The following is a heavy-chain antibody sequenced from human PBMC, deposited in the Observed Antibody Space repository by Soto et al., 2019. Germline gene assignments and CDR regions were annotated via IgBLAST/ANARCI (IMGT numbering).Heavy chain of an antibody. D-gene: IGHD3-10*01. CDR3: AFNSGSGSYYFDY. CDR1: GFTFSSYA. CDR2: ISGGGETT. Sequence: EVPLLESGGGLVQPGGSLRLSCAASGFTFSSYAMWWVRQAPGKGLECVSAISGGGETTYYADSVKGRFTISRDNSKNTLYLQMNSLRADDTAVCYCAFNSGSGSYYFDYWGQGTLVTVSS. V-gene: IGHV3-23*01. J-gene: IGHJ4*02.